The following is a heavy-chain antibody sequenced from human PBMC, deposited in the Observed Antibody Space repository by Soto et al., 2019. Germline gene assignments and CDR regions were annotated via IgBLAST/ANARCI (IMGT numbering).Heavy chain of an antibody. J-gene: IGHJ5*02. Sequence: SETLSLTCTVSGGSISSGGYYWSWIRQPPGKGLEWIAYISYSWNTYYNPSLKSRISISADTCKNQFSLELSSVTAADTAVYYCARERPDGSRLDPWGQGTLVTVSS. V-gene: IGHV4-30-4*01. CDR1: GGSISSGGYY. D-gene: IGHD6-13*01. CDR2: ISYSWNT. CDR3: ARERPDGSRLDP.